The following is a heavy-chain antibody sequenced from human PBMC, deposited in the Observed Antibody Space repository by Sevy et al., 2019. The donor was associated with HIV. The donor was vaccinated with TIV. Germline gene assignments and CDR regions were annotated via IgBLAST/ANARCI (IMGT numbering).Heavy chain of an antibody. CDR1: VFTFSYAW. D-gene: IGHD2-8*02. Sequence: GGSLRLSCAASVFTFSYAWMSWVRQAPGKGLEWVGRIKSKADGGTTDYAAPVKGRFTISRDDSKNTLYLQMTSLKTEDTAVYYCSTDPIIVLLVTDGMDVWGQGTTVTVSS. J-gene: IGHJ6*02. CDR3: STDPIIVLLVTDGMDV. V-gene: IGHV3-15*01. CDR2: IKSKADGGTT.